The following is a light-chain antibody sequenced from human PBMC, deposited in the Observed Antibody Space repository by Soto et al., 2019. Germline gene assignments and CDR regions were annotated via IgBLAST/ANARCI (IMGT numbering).Light chain of an antibody. Sequence: AIQMTQSPSSLSASVGDRVTITCRASQGISNDLGWYQQKPGEAPKFLIYTASSLESGVPSRFSGSGSGTDFTLTISSLPPGDFATYYCLQDYSYPWTFGQGTRVEI. CDR1: QGISND. CDR3: LQDYSYPWT. J-gene: IGKJ1*01. CDR2: TAS. V-gene: IGKV1-6*01.